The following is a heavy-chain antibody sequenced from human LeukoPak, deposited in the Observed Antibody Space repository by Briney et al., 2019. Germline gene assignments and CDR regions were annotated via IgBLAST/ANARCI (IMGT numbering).Heavy chain of an antibody. D-gene: IGHD2-15*01. Sequence: GGSLRLSCAASGFTFSSYSMNWVRQAPGKGLEWVSSISSSSSYIYYADSVKGRFTISRDNAKNSLYLQMNSLRAEDTAVYYCASHVVVVAAMVYWGQGILVTVSS. CDR2: ISSSSSYI. J-gene: IGHJ4*02. V-gene: IGHV3-21*01. CDR1: GFTFSSYS. CDR3: ASHVVVVAAMVY.